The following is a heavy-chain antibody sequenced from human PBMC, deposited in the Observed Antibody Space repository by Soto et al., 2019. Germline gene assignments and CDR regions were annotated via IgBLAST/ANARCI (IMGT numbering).Heavy chain of an antibody. D-gene: IGHD6-19*01. J-gene: IGHJ3*02. Sequence: PGGSLRLSCAASGFTFSSYWMSWVRQAPGKGLEWVANIKQDGSEKYYVDSVEGRFTISRDNAKNSLYLQMNSLRAEDTAVYYCARVSAVAGTGSDAFDIWGQGTMVTVSS. CDR3: ARVSAVAGTGSDAFDI. CDR2: IKQDGSEK. V-gene: IGHV3-7*01. CDR1: GFTFSSYW.